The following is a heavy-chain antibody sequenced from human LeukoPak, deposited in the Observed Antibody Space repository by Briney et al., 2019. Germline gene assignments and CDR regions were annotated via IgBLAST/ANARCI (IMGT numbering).Heavy chain of an antibody. J-gene: IGHJ6*03. CDR1: GFTFSSYG. CDR2: INHSGST. CDR3: ARARYNWNAAYYYYYMDV. Sequence: GSLRLSCAASGFTFSSYGMSWVRQAPGKGLEWIGEINHSGSTNYNPSLKSRVTISVDTSKNQFSLKLSSVTAADTAVYYCARARYNWNAAYYYYYMDVWGKGTTVTVSS. D-gene: IGHD1-1*01. V-gene: IGHV4-34*01.